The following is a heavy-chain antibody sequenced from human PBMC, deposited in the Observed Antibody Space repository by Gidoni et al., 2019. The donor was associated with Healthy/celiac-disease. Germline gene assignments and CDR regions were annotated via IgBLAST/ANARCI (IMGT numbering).Heavy chain of an antibody. CDR2: IIPILGIA. CDR3: ARDTTGSELAYCGGDCYIDY. V-gene: IGHV1-69*04. CDR1: GGTFSRYA. J-gene: IGHJ4*02. D-gene: IGHD2-21*02. Sequence: QVQLVQSGAEVKKPGSTVKVSCKASGGTFSRYALSWVRQAPGQGLEWMGRIIPILGIANYAQKFQGRVTITADKSTSTAYMELSSLRSEDTAVYYCARDTTGSELAYCGGDCYIDYWGQGTLVTVSS.